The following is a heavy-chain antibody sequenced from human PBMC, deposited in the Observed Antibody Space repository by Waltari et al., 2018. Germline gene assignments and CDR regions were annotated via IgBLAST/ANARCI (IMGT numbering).Heavy chain of an antibody. CDR1: GDSLRHYY. CDR3: ARAPPNDLVLVEYLDY. CDR2: IYYSGNT. D-gene: IGHD2-8*01. J-gene: IGHJ4*02. Sequence: QVHLQESGPGLVKPSETLSLTCTVSGDSLRHYYWTWIRQPPGKGLEFIGYIYYSGNTNYNPSLKSRATISVVTSKNQFSLKLNSATAADTAIYYCARAPPNDLVLVEYLDYWGQGILVTVSS. V-gene: IGHV4-59*08.